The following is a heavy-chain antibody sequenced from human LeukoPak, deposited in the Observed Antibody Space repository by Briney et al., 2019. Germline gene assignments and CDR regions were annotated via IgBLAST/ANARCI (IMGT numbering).Heavy chain of an antibody. CDR3: ASEITIFGVVTPGRYYYGMDV. V-gene: IGHV1-2*02. J-gene: IGHJ6*02. CDR1: GYTLTELS. Sequence: ASVKVSCKVSGYTLTELSMHWVRQAPGQGLEWMGWINPNSGGTNYAQKFQGRVTMTRDTSISTAYMELSRLRSDDTAVYYCASEITIFGVVTPGRYYYGMDVWGQGTTVTVSS. CDR2: INPNSGGT. D-gene: IGHD3-3*01.